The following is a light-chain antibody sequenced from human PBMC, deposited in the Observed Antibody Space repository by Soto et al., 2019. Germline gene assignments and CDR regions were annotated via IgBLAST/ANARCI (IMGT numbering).Light chain of an antibody. CDR3: QHYTAFPWP. J-gene: IGKJ1*01. V-gene: IGKV1-5*01. CDR1: QSIRNW. CDR2: GAS. Sequence: DIQMTQSPSTLSASVGDRVTITCRASQSIRNWLAWYQDKPGKAPKLLIYGASSLESGVPSRFRGSGAGTEFNLTIVGLQPDDFATYYCQHYTAFPWPFGQGTKVEIK.